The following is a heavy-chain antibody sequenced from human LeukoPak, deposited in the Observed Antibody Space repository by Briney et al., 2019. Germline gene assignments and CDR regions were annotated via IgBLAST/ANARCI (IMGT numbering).Heavy chain of an antibody. CDR3: ARGKVLRYFDWLPDAFDI. J-gene: IGHJ3*02. CDR1: GFTFSDYY. D-gene: IGHD3-9*01. Sequence: GGSLRLSCAASGFTFSDYYMSWIRQAPGKGLEWVSYISSSSSYTNYADSVKGRFTISRDNAKNSLYLQMNSLRAEDTAVYYCARGKVLRYFDWLPDAFDIWGRGTMVTVSS. V-gene: IGHV3-11*06. CDR2: ISSSSSYT.